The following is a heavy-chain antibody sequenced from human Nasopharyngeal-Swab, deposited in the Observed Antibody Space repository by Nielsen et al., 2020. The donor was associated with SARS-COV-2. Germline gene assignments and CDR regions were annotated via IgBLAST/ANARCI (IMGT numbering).Heavy chain of an antibody. V-gene: IGHV3-21*01. CDR3: ARLDFWSGYFGLDV. CDR2: ISNSGSFI. D-gene: IGHD3-3*01. J-gene: IGHJ6*02. Sequence: GESLKISCAASGFTFSSYTMVWVRQAPGKGPEWVSSISNSGSFINFADSVKGRFTVSRDNTKNSLYLHMNSLRAEDTAVYYCARLDFWSGYFGLDVWGQGTTVTVSS. CDR1: GFTFSSYT.